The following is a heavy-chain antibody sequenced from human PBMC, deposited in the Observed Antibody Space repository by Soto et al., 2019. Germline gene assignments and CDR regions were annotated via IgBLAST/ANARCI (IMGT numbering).Heavy chain of an antibody. Sequence: SPTLSLTCALSRDSVSSNDATWGWIKQSPSRGLEWLGRTYYRSKWSNDYAVSVKGRITINPDTSNNQLSLHLNSVTPDDTAVYYCARLIGDSWLDSWGQGTLVTVS. CDR2: TYYRSKWSN. J-gene: IGHJ5*01. CDR3: ARLIGDSWLDS. CDR1: RDSVSSNDAT. V-gene: IGHV6-1*01. D-gene: IGHD3-16*01.